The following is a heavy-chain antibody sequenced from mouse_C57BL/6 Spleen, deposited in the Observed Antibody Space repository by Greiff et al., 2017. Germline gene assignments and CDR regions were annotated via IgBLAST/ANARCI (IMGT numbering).Heavy chain of an antibody. Sequence: VQLQQSGPGLVAPSQSLSITCTVSGFSLTSYGVHWVRQPPGKGLEWLVVIWSDGSTTYNSALKSRLSISKDNSKSQVFLKMNSLQTDDTAMYYGARHDYGSSYAMDYWGQGTSVTASS. CDR1: GFSLTSYG. CDR2: IWSDGST. J-gene: IGHJ4*01. D-gene: IGHD1-1*01. V-gene: IGHV2-6-1*01. CDR3: ARHDYGSSYAMDY.